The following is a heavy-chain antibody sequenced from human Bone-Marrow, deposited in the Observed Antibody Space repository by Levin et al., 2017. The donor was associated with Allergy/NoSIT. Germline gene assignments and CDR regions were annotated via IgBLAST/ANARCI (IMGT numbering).Heavy chain of an antibody. CDR2: IHAGGAT. J-gene: IGHJ3*02. D-gene: IGHD2-15*01. CDR3: AREDIRSPLYLMGSYAFDM. Sequence: GGSLRLSCAASGFAVSSNYLNWVRQAPGKGLEWVSSIHAGGATYYADSVKGRFTISRDDSRNILYLQMNSLRVEDTAVYYCAREDIRSPLYLMGSYAFDMWGRGTMVTVSS. CDR1: GFAVSSNY. V-gene: IGHV3-53*01.